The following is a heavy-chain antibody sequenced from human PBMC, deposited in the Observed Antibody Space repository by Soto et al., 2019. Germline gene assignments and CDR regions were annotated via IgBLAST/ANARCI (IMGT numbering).Heavy chain of an antibody. J-gene: IGHJ4*02. CDR2: MFYGVST. D-gene: IGHD3-3*02. Sequence: ETLSLTCPVSGTSINSSGYYWGWIRQPPGKGLEWIGSMFYGVSTYYNPSLKSRVTVSVDTSKNQFSLNLRSVTAADTAVYYCARLPSRHLVDYWGQGTLVTVS. CDR3: ARLPSRHLVDY. CDR1: GTSINSSGYY. V-gene: IGHV4-39*01.